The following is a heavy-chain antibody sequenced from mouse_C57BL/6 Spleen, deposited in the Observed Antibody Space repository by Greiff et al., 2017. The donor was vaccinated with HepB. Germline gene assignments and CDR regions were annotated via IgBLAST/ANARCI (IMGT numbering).Heavy chain of an antibody. CDR3: ARDPHYYGSSTYYFDY. J-gene: IGHJ2*01. D-gene: IGHD1-1*01. Sequence: EVQLVESGGGLVKPGGSLKLSCAASGFTFSSYAMSWVRQTPEKRLEWVATISDGGSYTYYPDNVKGRFTISRDNAKNNLYLQMSHLKSEDTAMYYCARDPHYYGSSTYYFDYWGQGTTLTVSS. CDR2: ISDGGSYT. V-gene: IGHV5-4*01. CDR1: GFTFSSYA.